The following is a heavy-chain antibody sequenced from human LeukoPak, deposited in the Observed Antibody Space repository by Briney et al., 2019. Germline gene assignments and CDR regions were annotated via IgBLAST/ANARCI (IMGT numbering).Heavy chain of an antibody. V-gene: IGHV4-39*01. CDR2: IYYSGST. J-gene: IGHJ4*02. D-gene: IGHD1-1*01. CDR1: GGSISSSSYY. Sequence: SETLSLTCTVSGGSISSSSYYWGWIRQPPGKGLEWIGSIYYSGSTYYNPPLKSRVTISVDTSKNQFSLKLSSVTAADTAVYYCARGWNDLDYWGQGTLVTVSS. CDR3: ARGWNDLDY.